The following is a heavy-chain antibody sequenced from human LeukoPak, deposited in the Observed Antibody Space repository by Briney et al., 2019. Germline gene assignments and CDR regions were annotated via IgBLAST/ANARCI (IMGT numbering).Heavy chain of an antibody. CDR2: ISAYNGNT. CDR3: ARDPFRYSSSSTLHDY. V-gene: IGHV1-18*01. J-gene: IGHJ4*02. D-gene: IGHD6-6*01. Sequence: GASVKVSCKASGYTFTSYGISWVRQAPGQGLEWMGWISAYNGNTNYAQKLQGRVTMTTDTSTSTAYMELRSLRSDDTAVYYCARDPFRYSSSSTLHDYWGQGTLVTVSS. CDR1: GYTFTSYG.